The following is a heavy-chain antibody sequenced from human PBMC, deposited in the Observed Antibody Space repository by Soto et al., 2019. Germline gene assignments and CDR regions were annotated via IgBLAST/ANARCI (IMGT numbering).Heavy chain of an antibody. CDR2: MNTDGSST. D-gene: IGHD4-17*01. J-gene: IGHJ4*02. CDR3: ARDLDYGGNPRGY. CDR1: GFTFSSYW. V-gene: IGHV3-74*01. Sequence: EVQLVESGGDLVQPGGSLRLSCAASGFTFSSYWMHWVRQPPGKGLVWVSRMNTDGSSTTYADSVKGRFTISRDNAKNTLYLQMDSLRAEGTAVYYCARDLDYGGNPRGYWGQGTLVTVSS.